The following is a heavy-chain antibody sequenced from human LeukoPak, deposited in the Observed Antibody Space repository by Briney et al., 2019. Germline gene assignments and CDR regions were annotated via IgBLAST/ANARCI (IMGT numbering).Heavy chain of an antibody. D-gene: IGHD6-19*01. CDR2: ISWNSGSI. V-gene: IGHV3-9*01. Sequence: GGSLRLSCAASGFTFDDYAMHWVRQAPGKGLEWVSGISWNSGSIGYADSVKGRFTISRDNAKNSLYLQMNSLRAEDTALYYCAKESPSSGWYGLGAFDIWGQGTMVTVSS. CDR3: AKESPSSGWYGLGAFDI. J-gene: IGHJ3*02. CDR1: GFTFDDYA.